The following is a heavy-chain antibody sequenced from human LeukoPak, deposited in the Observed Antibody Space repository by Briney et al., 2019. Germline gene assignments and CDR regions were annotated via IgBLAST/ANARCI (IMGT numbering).Heavy chain of an antibody. CDR2: ISYDGSNK. Sequence: GGSLRLSCAASGFTFSSYGMHWVRQAPGKGLEWVAVISYDGSNKYYADSVKGRFTISRDNSKNTLYLQMNSLRAEDTAMYYCAKGTVLWFGELFDYFDYWGQGTLVTVSS. CDR3: AKGTVLWFGELFDYFDY. V-gene: IGHV3-30*18. D-gene: IGHD3-10*01. J-gene: IGHJ4*02. CDR1: GFTFSSYG.